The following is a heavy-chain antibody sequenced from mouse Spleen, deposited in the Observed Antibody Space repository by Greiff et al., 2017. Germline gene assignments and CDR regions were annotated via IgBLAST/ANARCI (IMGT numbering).Heavy chain of an antibody. J-gene: IGHJ4*01. CDR2: ISSGSSTI. D-gene: IGHD3-3*01. CDR3: ARRRDKDYYYAMDY. V-gene: IGHV5-17*01. CDR1: GFTFSDYG. Sequence: DVMLVESGGGLVKPGGSLKLSCAASGFTFSDYGMHWVRQAPEKGLEWVAYISSGSSTIYYADTVKGRFTISRDNAKNTLFLQMTSLRSEDTAMYYCARRRDKDYYYAMDYWGQGTSVTVSS.